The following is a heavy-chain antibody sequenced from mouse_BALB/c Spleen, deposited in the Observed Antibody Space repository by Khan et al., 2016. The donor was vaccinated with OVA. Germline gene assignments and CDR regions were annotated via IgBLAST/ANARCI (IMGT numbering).Heavy chain of an antibody. J-gene: IGHJ2*01. CDR1: GFTFSSYI. Sequence: EVQLQESGGGLVQPGGSLKLSCAASGFTFSSYIMSWVRQTPEKRLEWVAYISNGGGSTYYLDTVKGRFTISRDNAKNTLYLQMSSLKSEETAMYYCARHGNYVSFDYWGQGTTLTVSA. V-gene: IGHV5-12-2*01. CDR2: ISNGGGST. D-gene: IGHD2-1*01. CDR3: ARHGNYVSFDY.